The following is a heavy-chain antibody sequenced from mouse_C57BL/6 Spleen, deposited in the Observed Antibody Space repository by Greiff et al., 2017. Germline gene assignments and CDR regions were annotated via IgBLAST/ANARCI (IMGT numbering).Heavy chain of an antibody. J-gene: IGHJ4*01. CDR1: GYTFTSYD. V-gene: IGHV1-85*01. D-gene: IGHD4-1*01. CDR3: ARWTGTRAMDY. Sequence: LVESGPELVKPGASVKLSCKASGYTFTSYDINWVKQRTGQGLEWIGWIYPRDGSTKYNEKFKGKATLTVDTSSSTAYMELHSLTSEDSAVYFCARWTGTRAMDYWGQGTSVTVSS. CDR2: IYPRDGST.